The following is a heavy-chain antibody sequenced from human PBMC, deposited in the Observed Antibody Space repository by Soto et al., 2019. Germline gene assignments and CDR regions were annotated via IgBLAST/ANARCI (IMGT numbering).Heavy chain of an antibody. CDR1: GGSISSGGYY. V-gene: IGHV4-31*03. J-gene: IGHJ6*03. Sequence: SETLSLTCTVSGGSISSGGYYWSWIRQHPGKGLEWIGYIYYSGSTYYNPSLKSRVIISVNTSENQFSLKLSSVTAADTAVYYCASKVGIFGVVGPEDYYYYMDVWGKGTTVTVSS. CDR3: ASKVGIFGVVGPEDYYYYMDV. CDR2: IYYSGST. D-gene: IGHD3-3*01.